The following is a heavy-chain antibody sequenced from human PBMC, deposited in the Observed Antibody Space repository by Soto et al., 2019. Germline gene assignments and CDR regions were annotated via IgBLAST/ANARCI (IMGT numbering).Heavy chain of an antibody. J-gene: IGHJ4*02. CDR1: GDSVSSGAKY. Sequence: SSETLSLTCTVSGDSVSSGAKYWSWIRQPPGKALEWIAYIYYTGSTNYNPSLKSRVTISRDTSKNQFSLKMTSVTAEDTAVYYCARSGGGSGWLGGQGTLVTVSS. CDR2: IYYTGST. CDR3: ARSGGGSGWL. V-gene: IGHV4-61*08. D-gene: IGHD6-19*01.